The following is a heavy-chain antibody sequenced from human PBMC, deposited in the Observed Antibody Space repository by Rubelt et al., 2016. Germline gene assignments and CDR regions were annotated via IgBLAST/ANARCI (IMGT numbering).Heavy chain of an antibody. J-gene: IGHJ4*02. V-gene: IGHV3-23*01. D-gene: IGHD1-20*01. CDR3: AKTTFTSITGTSLDFDY. Sequence: VRQAPGKGLEWVSSIRASGGSTYYAESVKGRFTISRDNSKNTLYLQMNSLRAEDTAVYYCAKTTFTSITGTSLDFDYWGQGTLVTVSS. CDR2: IRASGGST.